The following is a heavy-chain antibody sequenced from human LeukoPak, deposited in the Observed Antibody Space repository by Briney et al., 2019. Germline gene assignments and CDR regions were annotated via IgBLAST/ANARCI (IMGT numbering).Heavy chain of an antibody. CDR3: ARLDTAMVASWDAFDI. CDR1: GYSFTSYW. Sequence: GESLKISCKGSGYSFTSYWIGWVRQMPGKGLEWMGIIYPGDSDTRYSPSFQGQVTTSADKSISTAYLQWSSLKASDTAMYYCARLDTAMVASWDAFDIWGQGTMVTVSS. V-gene: IGHV5-51*01. CDR2: IYPGDSDT. D-gene: IGHD5-18*01. J-gene: IGHJ3*02.